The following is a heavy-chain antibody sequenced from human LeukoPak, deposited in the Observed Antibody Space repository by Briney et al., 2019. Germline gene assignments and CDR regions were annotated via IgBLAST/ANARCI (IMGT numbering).Heavy chain of an antibody. CDR2: ISSSSSYI. CDR1: GFTFSSYS. J-gene: IGHJ4*02. CDR3: ARGLAIYYYDSSGYYAFDY. V-gene: IGHV3-21*01. D-gene: IGHD3-22*01. Sequence: GGSLRRSCAASGFTFSSYSMNWVRQAPGKGLEWVSSISSSSSYIYYADSVKGRFTISRDNAKNSLYLQMNSLRAEDTAVYYCARGLAIYYYDSSGYYAFDYWGQGTLVTVSS.